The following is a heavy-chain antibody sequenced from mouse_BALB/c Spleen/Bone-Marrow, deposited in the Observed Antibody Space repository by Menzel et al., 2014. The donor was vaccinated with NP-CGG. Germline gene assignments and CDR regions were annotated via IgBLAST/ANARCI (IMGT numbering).Heavy chain of an antibody. Sequence: QVQLQQSGAELVKPGASVKMSCKASGYTFTSYNMHWAKQTPGQGLEWIGAIYPGNGDTSYNQKFKGKATLTADKSSSTAYMQLSSLTSEDSAVYYCARSGSSGYYAMDYWGQGTSVTVSS. J-gene: IGHJ4*01. CDR2: IYPGNGDT. V-gene: IGHV1-12*01. CDR3: ARSGSSGYYAMDY. D-gene: IGHD3-1*01. CDR1: GYTFTSYN.